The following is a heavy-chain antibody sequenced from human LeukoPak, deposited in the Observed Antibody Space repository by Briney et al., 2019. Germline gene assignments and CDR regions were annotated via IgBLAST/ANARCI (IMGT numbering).Heavy chain of an antibody. D-gene: IGHD4-17*01. V-gene: IGHV5-51*01. CDR3: ARHGNDYGDTNAFDI. CDR2: IYPGDSDT. Sequence: GESLKISCKGSGYSFTSYWIGWVRQMPGKGLEWMGIIYPGDSDTRYSPSFQGQVTISADKSISTAYLQWSGLKASDTAMYYCARHGNDYGDTNAFDIWGQGTMVTVSS. CDR1: GYSFTSYW. J-gene: IGHJ3*02.